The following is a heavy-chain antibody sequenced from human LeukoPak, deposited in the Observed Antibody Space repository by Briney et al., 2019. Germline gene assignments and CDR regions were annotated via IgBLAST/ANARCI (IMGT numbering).Heavy chain of an antibody. CDR2: IIPILGIA. CDR1: GYTFTSYG. CDR3: ARIHPSRAVAGTYYFDY. V-gene: IGHV1-69*04. J-gene: IGHJ4*02. Sequence: GASVKVSCKASGYTFTSYGISWVRQAPGQGLEWMGRIIPILGIANYAQKFQGRVTITADKSTSTAYMELSSLRSEDTAVYYCARIHPSRAVAGTYYFDYWGQGTLVTVSS. D-gene: IGHD6-19*01.